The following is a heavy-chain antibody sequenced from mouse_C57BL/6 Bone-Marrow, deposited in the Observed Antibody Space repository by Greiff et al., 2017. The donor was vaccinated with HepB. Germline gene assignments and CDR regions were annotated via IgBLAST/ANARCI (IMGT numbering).Heavy chain of an antibody. CDR3: ARSLPGDFDY. Sequence: EVMLVESGGGLVQPGGSLSLSCAASGFTFTDYYMSWVRQPPGKALEWLGFIRNKANGYTTEYSASVKGRFTISRDNSQSILYLQMNALRAEDSATYYCARSLPGDFDYWGQGTTLTVSS. CDR1: GFTFTDYY. CDR2: IRNKANGYTT. D-gene: IGHD5-5*01. V-gene: IGHV7-3*01. J-gene: IGHJ2*01.